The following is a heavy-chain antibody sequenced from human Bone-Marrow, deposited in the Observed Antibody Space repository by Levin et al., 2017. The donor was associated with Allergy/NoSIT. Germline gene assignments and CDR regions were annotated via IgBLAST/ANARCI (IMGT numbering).Heavy chain of an antibody. V-gene: IGHV1-46*01. D-gene: IGHD2-8*01. CDR2: INPSGGST. J-gene: IGHJ6*02. CDR1: GYTFTSYY. CDR3: ARDRERSGGFIWNLGYCTTGVCVNYYYGMDG. Sequence: GESLKISCKASGYTFTSYYMHWVRQAPGQGLEWMGIINPSGGSTSYAQKFQGRVTMTRDTSTSTVYMELSSLRSEDTAVYYCARDRERSGGFIWNLGYCTTGVCVNYYYGMDGWGQGTTVTVSS.